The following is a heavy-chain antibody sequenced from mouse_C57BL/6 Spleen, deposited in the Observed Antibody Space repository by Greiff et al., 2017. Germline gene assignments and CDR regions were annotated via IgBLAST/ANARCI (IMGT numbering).Heavy chain of an antibody. D-gene: IGHD1-1*01. CDR1: GFSLTSCG. CDR2: IWGYGST. Sequence: QVQLTESGPGLVAPSQSLSITCTVSGFSLTSCGVSWVRQPPGKGLEWLGVIWGYGSTNYHSALISRLSISKDNSTSQDFLQLNSLQTDDTATYYCAETLLLRYAMDYWGQGTSVTVSS. J-gene: IGHJ4*01. V-gene: IGHV2-3*01. CDR3: AETLLLRYAMDY.